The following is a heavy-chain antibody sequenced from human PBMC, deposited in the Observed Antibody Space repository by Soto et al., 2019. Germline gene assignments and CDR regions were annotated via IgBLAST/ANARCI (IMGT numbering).Heavy chain of an antibody. J-gene: IGHJ4*02. Sequence: QVQLVESGGGVVQPGRSLRLSCAASGFTFSSYGMHWVRQAPGKGLEWVAVIWYDGSNKYYADSVKGRFTISRDNSKNTLHQQTNSLRAEDTAVYYCAVGYCSGGSCYVQSFYYWGQGTLVTVSS. CDR1: GFTFSSYG. D-gene: IGHD2-15*01. V-gene: IGHV3-33*01. CDR3: AVGYCSGGSCYVQSFYY. CDR2: IWYDGSNK.